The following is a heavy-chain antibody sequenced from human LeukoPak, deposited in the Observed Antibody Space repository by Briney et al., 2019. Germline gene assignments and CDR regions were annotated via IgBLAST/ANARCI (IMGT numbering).Heavy chain of an antibody. J-gene: IGHJ5*02. CDR3: ARDSGYGDYVWFDP. D-gene: IGHD4-17*01. V-gene: IGHV1-2*04. CDR1: GGTFSSYA. CDR2: INPNSGGT. Sequence: ASVKVSCKASGGTFSSYAISWVRQAPGQGLEWMGWINPNSGGTNYAQKFQGWVTMTRDTSISTAYMELSRLRSDDTAVYYCARDSGYGDYVWFDPWGQGTLVTVSS.